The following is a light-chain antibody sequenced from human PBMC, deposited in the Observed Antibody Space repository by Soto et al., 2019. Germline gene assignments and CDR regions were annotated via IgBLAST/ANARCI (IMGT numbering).Light chain of an antibody. V-gene: IGLV2-14*01. CDR1: NRDVGTYKY. J-gene: IGLJ2*01. CDR3: RAYPARSTMV. CDR2: EAS. Sequence: QSALTQPAYVSGSSGQSLTISCTGINRDVGTYKYGSWYQQHPGKAPKFVVYEASDRPSGVSDRFSGSKSGNRATLTISVGPDEYQADYYSRAYPARSTMVFGGGTK.